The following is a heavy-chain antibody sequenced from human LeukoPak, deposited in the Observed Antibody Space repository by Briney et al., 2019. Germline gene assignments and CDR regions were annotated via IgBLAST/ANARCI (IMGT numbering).Heavy chain of an antibody. J-gene: IGHJ4*02. Sequence: PGGSLRLSCAASGFTFNSYAFNWVRQAPGKGLEWVSYISSSSNVIYYTDSVKGRFTISRDNARNLLSLQMNSLRAEDTAVYYCARRASAYSHPYGYWGQGTLVTVSS. CDR1: GFTFNSYA. V-gene: IGHV3-48*01. CDR2: ISSSSNVI. D-gene: IGHD4/OR15-4a*01. CDR3: ARRASAYSHPYGY.